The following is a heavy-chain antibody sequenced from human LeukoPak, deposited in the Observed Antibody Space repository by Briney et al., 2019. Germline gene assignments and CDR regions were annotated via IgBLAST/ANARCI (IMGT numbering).Heavy chain of an antibody. CDR1: GGTFSGYY. D-gene: IGHD4-23*01. J-gene: IGHJ6*02. CDR2: INHSGST. Sequence: SETLSLTCAVYGGTFSGYYWSWIRQPPGKGLEWIGEINHSGSTNYNPSLKSRVTISVDTSKNQFSLKLSSVTAADTAVYYCARGAVSRWNYDMDVWGQGTTVTVSS. V-gene: IGHV4-34*01. CDR3: ARGAVSRWNYDMDV.